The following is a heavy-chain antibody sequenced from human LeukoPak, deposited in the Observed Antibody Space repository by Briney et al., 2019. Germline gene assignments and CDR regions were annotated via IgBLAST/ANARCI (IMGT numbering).Heavy chain of an antibody. CDR3: ARGAGGFFWGSYRHLFPSYFDY. V-gene: IGHV4-4*02. Sequence: PSETLSLTCAVSGASISGTDWWSWIRQPPGKGLEWIGSIYYSGSTYYNPSLKSRVTISVDTSKNQFSLKLSSVTAADTAVYYCARGAGGFFWGSYRHLFPSYFDYWGQGTLVTVSS. D-gene: IGHD3-16*02. CDR1: GASISGTDW. CDR2: IYYSGST. J-gene: IGHJ4*02.